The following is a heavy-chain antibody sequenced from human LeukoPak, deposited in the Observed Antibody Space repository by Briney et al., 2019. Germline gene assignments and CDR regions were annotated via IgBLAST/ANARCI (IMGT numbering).Heavy chain of an antibody. CDR2: IYYSGST. CDR3: ARSCYDFWSGYYYYYYYMDV. CDR1: GGSFSGYY. Sequence: PSETLSLTCAVYGGSFSGYYWSWIRQPPGKGLEWIGSIYYSGSTYYNPSLKSRVTISVDTSKNQFSLKLSSVTAADTAVYYCARSCYDFWSGYYYYYYYMDVWGKGTTVTVSS. J-gene: IGHJ6*03. D-gene: IGHD3-3*01. V-gene: IGHV4-34*01.